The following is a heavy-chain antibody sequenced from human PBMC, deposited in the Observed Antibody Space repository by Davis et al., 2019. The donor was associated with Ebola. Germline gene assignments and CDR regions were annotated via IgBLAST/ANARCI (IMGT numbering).Heavy chain of an antibody. V-gene: IGHV4-34*01. D-gene: IGHD3-3*01. CDR3: ARRVYDFWSGDDYYGMDV. J-gene: IGHJ6*02. CDR1: GFTVSSNY. Sequence: PGGSLRLSCAASGFTVSSNYMSWVRQAPGKGLEWIGEINHSGSTNYNPSLKSRVTISVDTSKNQFSLKLSSVTAADTAVYYCARRVYDFWSGDDYYGMDVWGQGTTVTVSS. CDR2: INHSGST.